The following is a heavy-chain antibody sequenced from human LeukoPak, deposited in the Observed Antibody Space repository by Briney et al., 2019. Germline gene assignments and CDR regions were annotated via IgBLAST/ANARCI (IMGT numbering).Heavy chain of an antibody. D-gene: IGHD2-2*01. CDR3: ARGGPRYCSSTACYRKDNWFDH. CDR2: INHSGST. Sequence: SETLSLTCAVYGGSFSGYYWSWIRQPPGKGLEWIGEINHSGSTNYNPSLKSRVTISVDTSKNQFSLKLSSVTAADTAVYYCARGGPRYCSSTACYRKDNWFDHWGQGTLVTVSS. V-gene: IGHV4-34*01. CDR1: GGSFSGYY. J-gene: IGHJ5*02.